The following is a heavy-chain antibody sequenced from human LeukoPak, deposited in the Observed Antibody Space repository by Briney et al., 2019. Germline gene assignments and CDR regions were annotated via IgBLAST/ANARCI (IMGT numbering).Heavy chain of an antibody. CDR1: GYTLTELS. V-gene: IGHV1-8*01. Sequence: ASVKVSCKVSGYTLTELSMHWVRQATGQGLEWMGWTNPNSGNTGYAQKFQGRVTMTRNTSISTAYMELSSLRSEDTAVYYCARRYYGSGVINSRLGYWGQGTLVTVSS. CDR2: TNPNSGNT. D-gene: IGHD3-10*01. J-gene: IGHJ4*02. CDR3: ARRYYGSGVINSRLGY.